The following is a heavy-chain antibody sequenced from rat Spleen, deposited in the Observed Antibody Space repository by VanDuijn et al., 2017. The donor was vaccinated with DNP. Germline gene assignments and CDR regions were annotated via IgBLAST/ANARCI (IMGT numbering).Heavy chain of an antibody. CDR2: IWSGGST. Sequence: QVQLKESGPGLVQPSQTLSLTCTVSGFSLTDYSVHWVRQPPGKGLEWMGAIWSGGSTDYNSAFKSRLSISRDTSKSQVFLKMNSLQTEDTAIYFCARIAVPLNWFANWGQGTLVTVSS. J-gene: IGHJ3*01. CDR1: GFSLTDYS. CDR3: ARIAVPLNWFAN. V-gene: IGHV2-19*01. D-gene: IGHD1-2*01.